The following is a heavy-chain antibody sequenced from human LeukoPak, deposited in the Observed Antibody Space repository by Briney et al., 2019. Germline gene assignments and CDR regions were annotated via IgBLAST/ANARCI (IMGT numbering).Heavy chain of an antibody. D-gene: IGHD6-6*01. V-gene: IGHV1-8*03. Sequence: ASVKVSCKASGYTFTSYDINWVRQATGQGLEWMGWMNPNSGNTGYAQKFQGRVTITRNTSISTAYMELSSLRSEDTAVYYCARTGSSSSLYYYYYMDVWGKGTTVTVSS. CDR1: GYTFTSYD. J-gene: IGHJ6*03. CDR2: MNPNSGNT. CDR3: ARTGSSSSLYYYYYMDV.